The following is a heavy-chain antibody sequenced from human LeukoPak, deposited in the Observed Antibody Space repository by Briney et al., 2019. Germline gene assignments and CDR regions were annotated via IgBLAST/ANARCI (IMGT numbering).Heavy chain of an antibody. CDR1: GATFSSYA. J-gene: IGHJ5*02. CDR3: AASSQTYYYDSSGYNNWFDP. Sequence: GASVTVSCKASGATFSSYAISWVRQAPGRGLEWMGGIIPIFGTANYAQKFQGRVTITTDESTSTAYMELSSLRSEDTAVYYCAASSQTYYYDSSGYNNWFDPWGQGTLVTVSS. V-gene: IGHV1-69*05. D-gene: IGHD3-22*01. CDR2: IIPIFGTA.